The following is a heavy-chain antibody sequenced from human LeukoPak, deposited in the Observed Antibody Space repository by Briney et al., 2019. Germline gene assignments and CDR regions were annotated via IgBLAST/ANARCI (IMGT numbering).Heavy chain of an antibody. Sequence: GGSLRLSCAASGFTFSNNAMSWVRQAPGKGLEWVSAISGSGGTTYYADSVKGRFAISRDNSKNTLYLQMNSLRAEDTALYYCAKDPDSSSWYVDYWGQGTLVTVSS. CDR2: ISGSGGTT. CDR1: GFTFSNNA. V-gene: IGHV3-23*01. CDR3: AKDPDSSSWYVDY. J-gene: IGHJ4*02. D-gene: IGHD6-13*01.